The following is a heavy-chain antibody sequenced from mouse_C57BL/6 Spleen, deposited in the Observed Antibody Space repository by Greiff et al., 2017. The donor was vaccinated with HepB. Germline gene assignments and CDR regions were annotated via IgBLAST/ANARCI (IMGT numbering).Heavy chain of an antibody. J-gene: IGHJ1*03. V-gene: IGHV2-2*01. CDR1: GFSLTSYG. CDR2: IWRGGST. D-gene: IGHD4-1*01. CDR3: ARGWDGRYWYFGV. Sequence: QVQLQQSGPGLVQPSQCLSITCTASGFSLTSYGVHWVRQSPGKGLEWLGVIWRGGSTDYNAAFISRMSICKDNSKSQVVFRMNSLQADGTAIYYCARGWDGRYWYFGVWGTGTTVSVSS.